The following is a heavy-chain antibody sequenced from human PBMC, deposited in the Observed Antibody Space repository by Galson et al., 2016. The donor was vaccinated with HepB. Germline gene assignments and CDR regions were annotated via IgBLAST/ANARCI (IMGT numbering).Heavy chain of an antibody. V-gene: IGHV3-11*01. CDR2: ISGDGRTI. Sequence: SLRLSCAASGFTFSYYYMSWIRQAPGKGLEWVSYISGDGRTINYADSVKGRFTIPRGNAKNSLYLHMNSLTGEDTAVYCCARMFPLYSSGWYVRGDGWFDSWGQGTLVTVSS. D-gene: IGHD6-19*01. CDR1: GFTFSYYY. CDR3: ARMFPLYSSGWYVRGDGWFDS. J-gene: IGHJ5*01.